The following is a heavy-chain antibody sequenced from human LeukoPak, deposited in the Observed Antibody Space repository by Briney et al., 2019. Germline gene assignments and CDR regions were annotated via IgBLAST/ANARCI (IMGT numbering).Heavy chain of an antibody. V-gene: IGHV3-53*01. J-gene: IGHJ3*02. CDR3: VRKNRDFNAAFDI. D-gene: IGHD1-14*01. Sequence: PGGSLRLSCTASGFTVSNNYMSWVRQAPGKGLEWVSISYSDTNTNYADSVKGRFTISRDTSQNTLSLQMNSLRAEDTAVYYCVRKNRDFNAAFDIWGQGTVVPVSA. CDR1: GFTVSNNY. CDR2: SYSDTNT.